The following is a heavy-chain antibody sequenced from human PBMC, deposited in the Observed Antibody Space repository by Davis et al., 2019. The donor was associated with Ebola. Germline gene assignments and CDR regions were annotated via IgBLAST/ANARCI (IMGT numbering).Heavy chain of an antibody. CDR1: GYTFTGYY. D-gene: IGHD2-2*01. CDR3: ARVYCSSTSCSPYFDY. Sequence: ASVKVSCKASGYTFTGYYMHWVRQAPGQGLEWMGWIKPNSGGTNYAQKFQGWVTMTRDTSISTAYMELSRLRSDDTAVYYCARVYCSSTSCSPYFDYWGQGTLVTVSS. CDR2: IKPNSGGT. V-gene: IGHV1-2*04. J-gene: IGHJ4*02.